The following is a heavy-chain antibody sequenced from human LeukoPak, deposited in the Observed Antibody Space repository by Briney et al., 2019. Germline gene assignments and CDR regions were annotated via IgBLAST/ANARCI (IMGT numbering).Heavy chain of an antibody. CDR3: AKESPQFDY. J-gene: IGHJ4*02. V-gene: IGHV3-23*01. CDR1: GFTFSSYA. CDR2: ISGSGGTT. Sequence: GGSLRLSCAASGFTFSSYAMSRVRQAPGKGLEWVSTISGSGGTTYHADPVKGRFTISRDNSKNTLYLQMNSLRVEDTAVYYCAKESPQFDYWGQGTLVTVSS.